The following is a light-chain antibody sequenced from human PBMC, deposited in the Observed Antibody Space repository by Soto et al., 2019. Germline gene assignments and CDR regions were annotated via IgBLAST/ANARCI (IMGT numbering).Light chain of an antibody. J-gene: IGKJ4*01. CDR2: AAS. CDR1: QGISSY. CDR3: QQSYATVRT. Sequence: DIQMTQSPSSLSPFVGDSVTITWPASQGISSYLAWYQQKPGKAPKLLIYAASRLQSGVPARFSGSGAETDFTLTITSLQPEDFGIYYCQQSYATVRTFGGGTKV. V-gene: IGKV1-39*01.